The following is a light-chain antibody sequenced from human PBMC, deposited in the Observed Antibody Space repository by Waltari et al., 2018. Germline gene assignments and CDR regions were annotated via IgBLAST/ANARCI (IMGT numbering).Light chain of an antibody. CDR2: RAS. CDR3: QQYNIWPWT. Sequence: VMTQSPATLSVSPGDRVSLSCRASQSAKTSLAWYQQTPGQAPRLLIYRASTRAAGVPDRFSGSGSGTEFTLTISSLQSEDSAIYYCQQYNIWPWTFGPGTNVDIK. V-gene: IGKV3D-15*01. CDR1: QSAKTS. J-gene: IGKJ1*01.